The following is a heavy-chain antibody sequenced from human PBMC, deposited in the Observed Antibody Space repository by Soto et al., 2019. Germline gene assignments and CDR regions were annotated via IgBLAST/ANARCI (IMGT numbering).Heavy chain of an antibody. J-gene: IGHJ4*02. CDR2: INPSGGST. Sequence: ASVKVSCKTSGYTFTSYYMQWVRQAPGQGLEWMGIINPSGGSTTYAQKFQGRVTMTRNTSISTAYMELSSLRSEDTAVYYCARGQYYDFWSGYYTPNFDYWGQGTLVTVYS. V-gene: IGHV1-46*01. D-gene: IGHD3-3*01. CDR3: ARGQYYDFWSGYYTPNFDY. CDR1: GYTFTSYY.